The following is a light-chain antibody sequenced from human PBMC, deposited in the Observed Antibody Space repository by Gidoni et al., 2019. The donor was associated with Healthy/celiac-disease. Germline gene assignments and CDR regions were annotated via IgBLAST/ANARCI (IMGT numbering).Light chain of an antibody. CDR2: GAS. CDR1: QRVSSSY. J-gene: IGKJ1*01. V-gene: IGKV3-20*01. Sequence: TQSPGTLSLSQGERATLSCRASQRVSSSYLAWYQQKPGQDPRLLIYGASSSATGIPDRFSGSGSGTDFTLTISRLEPEDFAVYYCQQYGSSPWTFGQGTKVEIK. CDR3: QQYGSSPWT.